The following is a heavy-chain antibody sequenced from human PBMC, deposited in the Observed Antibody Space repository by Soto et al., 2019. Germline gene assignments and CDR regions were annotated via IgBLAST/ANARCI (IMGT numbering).Heavy chain of an antibody. CDR1: GGSISSYY. CDR3: ASPGYYGSGTPLFDP. D-gene: IGHD3-10*01. Sequence: KTSETLSLTCTVSGGSISSYYWSWIRQPAGKGLEWIGRIYKSGSTNYNPSLKSRVSMSVDTSKNQFSLKLSSVTAADTAVYYCASPGYYGSGTPLFDPWGQGILVTVSS. J-gene: IGHJ5*02. V-gene: IGHV4-4*07. CDR2: IYKSGST.